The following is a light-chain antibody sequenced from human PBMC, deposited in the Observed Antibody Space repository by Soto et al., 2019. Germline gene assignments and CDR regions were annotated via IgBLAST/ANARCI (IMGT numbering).Light chain of an antibody. CDR2: LGS. CDR3: MQALQTPWT. Sequence: DIVMTQSPLSLPVTPGEPASISCRSSQSLLHSDGYIYLDWYLQRPGQSPQLLICLGSNRASGVPDRFSGSGSGTHFTLTISIVEAEDFGVYYCMQALQTPWTFGQGTRVEVK. J-gene: IGKJ1*01. V-gene: IGKV2-28*01. CDR1: QSLLHSDGYIY.